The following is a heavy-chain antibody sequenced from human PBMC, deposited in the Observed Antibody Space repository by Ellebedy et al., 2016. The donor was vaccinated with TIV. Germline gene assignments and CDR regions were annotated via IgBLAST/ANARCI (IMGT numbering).Heavy chain of an antibody. Sequence: ASVKVSXXASGGTFSNYAISWVRQAPGQGLEWMGGFDPDEGKTIYAQKFRDRVKMTEDTSPDTAFMELSSLRSDDTAIYYCVSELGVPNTGWGQGTLVSVSS. V-gene: IGHV1-24*01. CDR3: VSELGVPNTG. D-gene: IGHD1-26*01. J-gene: IGHJ4*02. CDR2: FDPDEGKT. CDR1: GGTFSNYA.